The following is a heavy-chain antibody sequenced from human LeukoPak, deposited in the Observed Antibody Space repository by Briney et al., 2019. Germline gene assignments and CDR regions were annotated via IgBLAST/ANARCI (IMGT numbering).Heavy chain of an antibody. Sequence: ASVKVSCKASGYTFTSYYLNWVRQAPGQGLEWMGWISAYNGNTNYAQKLQGRVTMTTDTSTSTAYMELRSLRSDDTAVYYCARSGGYYYDFQHWGQGTLVTVSS. CDR1: GYTFTSYY. D-gene: IGHD3-22*01. J-gene: IGHJ1*01. CDR2: ISAYNGNT. CDR3: ARSGGYYYDFQH. V-gene: IGHV1-18*04.